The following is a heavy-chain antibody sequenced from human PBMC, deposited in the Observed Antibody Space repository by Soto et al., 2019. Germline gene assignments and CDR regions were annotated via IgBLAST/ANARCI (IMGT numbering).Heavy chain of an antibody. J-gene: IGHJ6*02. CDR1: GGSISSGGYY. CDR2: IYYSGST. CDR3: ARVSRYYYGMAV. V-gene: IGHV4-31*03. Sequence: SETLSLTCTVSGGSISSGGYYWSWIRQHPGKGLEWIGYIYYSGSTYYNPSLKSRVTISVDTSKNQFSLKLSSVTAADTAVYYCARVSRYYYGMAVWGQGTTVTVSS.